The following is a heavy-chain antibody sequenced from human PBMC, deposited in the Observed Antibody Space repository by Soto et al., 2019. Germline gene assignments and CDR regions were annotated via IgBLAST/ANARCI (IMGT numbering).Heavy chain of an antibody. D-gene: IGHD5-12*01. CDR3: ARSRTYSGYGYYFDY. J-gene: IGHJ4*02. CDR2: IYPGDSDT. V-gene: IGHV5-51*01. Sequence: PGESQKISCKVSGYSFASYWIGWVRQMPGKGLEWMGIIYPGDSDTRYSPSFQGQVTISADKSISTAYLQWSSLKASDTAMYYCARSRTYSGYGYYFDYWGQGTLVTVSS. CDR1: GYSFASYW.